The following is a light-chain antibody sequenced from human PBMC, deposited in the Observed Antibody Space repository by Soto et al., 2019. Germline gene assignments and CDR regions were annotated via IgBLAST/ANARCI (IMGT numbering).Light chain of an antibody. V-gene: IGKV3-11*01. CDR3: QQRSSWPPYT. Sequence: ETVLTQSPATLSLSPGERATLSCRASQSVSISLAWYQHKPGQAPRLLLYDATNRAAGIPARFSGSGSGTDFTLTISSLEPEDFAVYYCQQRSSWPPYTFGQGTKLEIK. J-gene: IGKJ2*01. CDR1: QSVSIS. CDR2: DAT.